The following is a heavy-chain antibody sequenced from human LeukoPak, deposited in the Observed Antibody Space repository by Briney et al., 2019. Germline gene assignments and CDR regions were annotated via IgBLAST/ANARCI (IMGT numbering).Heavy chain of an antibody. V-gene: IGHV1-2*02. Sequence: ASVKVSCKAAGDTISAYSLNWVRQAPGQGLEWMGWINPSIGSTIYAEKFQGRVTMTRHTSIKTAFMELRRLTSDDTAVYYCARSPDYSRFDSWGQGTLVTVSS. CDR3: ARSPDYSRFDS. J-gene: IGHJ4*02. CDR2: INPSIGST. CDR1: GDTISAYS. D-gene: IGHD4-11*01.